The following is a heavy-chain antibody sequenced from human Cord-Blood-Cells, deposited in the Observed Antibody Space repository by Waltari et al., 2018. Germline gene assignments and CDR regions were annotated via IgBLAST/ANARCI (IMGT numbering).Heavy chain of an antibody. CDR1: GYTLTESS. CDR2: FGPGDGET. Sequence: QVQLVQSGAEVKKPGASVKVSCKVSGYTLTESSMHWVRQAPGKALEWMGGFGPGDGETNYPQKFHSRVTMTEDTSTDTAYMELSSLRSEDTAVYYCATSLGYYYYGMVVRGQGTTVTISS. CDR3: ATSLGYYYYGMVV. V-gene: IGHV1-24*01. D-gene: IGHD7-27*01. J-gene: IGHJ6*02.